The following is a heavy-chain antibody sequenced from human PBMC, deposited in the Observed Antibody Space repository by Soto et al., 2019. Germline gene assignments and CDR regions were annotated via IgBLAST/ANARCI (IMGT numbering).Heavy chain of an antibody. CDR3: ATPRGRGSYYFDY. CDR2: INHSGST. V-gene: IGHV4-34*01. CDR1: GGSFSGYY. D-gene: IGHD1-26*01. Sequence: QVQLQQWGAGLLKPSETLSLTCAVYGGSFSGYYWSWIRQPPGKGLEWIGEINHSGSTNYNPSLKSRVTISVDTSKNQFSLKLSSVTAADTAVYYCATPRGRGSYYFDYWGQGTLVTVSS. J-gene: IGHJ4*02.